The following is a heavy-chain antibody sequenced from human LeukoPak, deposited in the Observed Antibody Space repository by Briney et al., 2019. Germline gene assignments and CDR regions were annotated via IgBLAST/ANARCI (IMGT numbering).Heavy chain of an antibody. V-gene: IGHV3-30*02. Sequence: GGSLRPYCAASGFTVNSYGMHWVSQAPSKGLEWVAFIRYDGINKYYADSVKGRFTISRDNSKNTLYLQMSSLRVEDTAVYYCAKGREYQPNWGQGTLVTVSS. CDR3: AKGREYQPN. CDR2: IRYDGINK. CDR1: GFTVNSYG. J-gene: IGHJ4*02. D-gene: IGHD2-2*01.